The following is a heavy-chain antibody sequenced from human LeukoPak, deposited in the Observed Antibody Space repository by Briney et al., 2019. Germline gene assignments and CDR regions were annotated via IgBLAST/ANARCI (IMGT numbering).Heavy chain of an antibody. CDR3: ARGGLPAALTYFHH. V-gene: IGHV4-59*01. D-gene: IGHD6-13*01. J-gene: IGHJ1*01. Sequence: PSETLSLTCTVTGGSISSDYWSWIRQPPAKELEWIGYMYYSGSTNYNPSLKSRVTISVDTSKNQFALTLSSVTAADTAVYYCARGGLPAALTYFHHWGQGTLVTVSS. CDR2: MYYSGST. CDR1: GGSISSDY.